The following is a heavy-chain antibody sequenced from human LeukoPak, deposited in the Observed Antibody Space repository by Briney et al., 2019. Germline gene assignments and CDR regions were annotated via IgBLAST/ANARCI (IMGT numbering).Heavy chain of an antibody. V-gene: IGHV1-2*04. Sequence: ASVKVSCKASGYTFTGYYMHWVRQAPGQGLEWMGWINPNSGGTNYAQKFQGWVTMTRDTSISTAYMELSRLRSDDTAVYYCASAYSSSWYRPDYWGQGTLATVSS. CDR2: INPNSGGT. J-gene: IGHJ4*02. CDR1: GYTFTGYY. D-gene: IGHD6-13*01. CDR3: ASAYSSSWYRPDY.